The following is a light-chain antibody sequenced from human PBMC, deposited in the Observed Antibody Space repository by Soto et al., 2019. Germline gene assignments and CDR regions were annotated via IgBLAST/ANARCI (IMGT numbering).Light chain of an antibody. V-gene: IGLV1-40*01. J-gene: IGLJ1*01. CDR1: SSNLGAGYD. Sequence: QSVLTQPPSVSGAPGQTVTISCTGSSSNLGAGYDVHWYQLLPGTAPKLLIYGNRNRPSGVPDRFSGSKSGTSASLTITGPRAEVEADYYCQSYDNRLGVCDVFGTGTKVTVL. CDR2: GNR. CDR3: QSYDNRLGVCDV.